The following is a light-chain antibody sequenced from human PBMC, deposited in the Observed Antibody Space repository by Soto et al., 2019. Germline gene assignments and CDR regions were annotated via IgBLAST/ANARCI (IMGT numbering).Light chain of an antibody. CDR1: QTIRND. J-gene: IGKJ2*01. V-gene: IGKV1-39*01. CDR2: AAS. CDR3: QQSYSTPPYT. Sequence: DIQMTQSPSSLSASVGDRVTITCRASQTIRNDLYWYQQKPGKAPKLLIYAASSLQGGVPSRFSGSGSGTDFTLTISSLQPEDFATYYWQQSYSTPPYTFGQGTRVEIK.